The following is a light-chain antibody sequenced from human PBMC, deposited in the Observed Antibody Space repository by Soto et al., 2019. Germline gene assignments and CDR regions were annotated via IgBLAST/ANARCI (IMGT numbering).Light chain of an antibody. CDR2: AVS. CDR1: SSDFGGYNF. J-gene: IGLJ1*01. CDR3: CSYTSYSPYV. V-gene: IGLV2-14*01. Sequence: QSLLTKPASLSGSPGQSITISCTGTSSDFGGYNFVSWYKHRPGKAPKLMIYAVSNRPSGVSNRFSGSKSGNTASLTISGLQAEDEADYYCCSYTSYSPYVFGTGTKVTVL.